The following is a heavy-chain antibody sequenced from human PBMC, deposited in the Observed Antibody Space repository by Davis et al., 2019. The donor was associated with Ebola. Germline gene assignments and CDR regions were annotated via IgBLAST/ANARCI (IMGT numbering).Heavy chain of an antibody. V-gene: IGHV3-64D*06. CDR2: ISTNGGVT. CDR3: ARGYWYFDL. J-gene: IGHJ2*01. CDR1: GFTFNNYA. Sequence: GESLKISCSASGFTFNNYAMNWVRQAPGKGLEYVSAISTNGGVTYYADSVKGRFTISRDNSMNTLYLQMSSLRAEDTAVYYCARGYWYFDLWGRGTLVTVSS.